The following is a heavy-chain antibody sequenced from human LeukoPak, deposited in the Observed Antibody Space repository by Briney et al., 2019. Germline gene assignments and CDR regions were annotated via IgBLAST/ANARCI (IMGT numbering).Heavy chain of an antibody. D-gene: IGHD3-16*01. V-gene: IGHV3-7*01. CDR1: GFTFSSYW. CDR2: IKQDGSEK. Sequence: PGGSLRLSCAASGFTFSSYWMSWVRQPPGKGLEWVANIKQDGSEKYYVDSVKGRFTIYRDNAKNSLYLQMNSLRAEDTAVYYCASEFGIYYYYYMDVWGTGTSVTVSS. CDR3: ASEFGIYYYYYMDV. J-gene: IGHJ6*03.